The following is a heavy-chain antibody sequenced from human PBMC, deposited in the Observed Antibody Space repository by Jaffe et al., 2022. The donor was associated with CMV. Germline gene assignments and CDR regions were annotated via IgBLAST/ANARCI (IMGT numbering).Heavy chain of an antibody. V-gene: IGHV5-51*01. Sequence: EVQLVQSGAEVKKPGESLKISCKASGYSFNNFWIGWVRQMPGKGLEWMGIIYPGDSKTKYSPSFQGHVTISADKSISTAYLHWSRLEASDTGIYYCARREDLGQLSLYGDWFDPWGQGTLVIVSS. D-gene: IGHD3-16*02. CDR1: GYSFNNFW. CDR2: IYPGDSKT. CDR3: ARREDLGQLSLYGDWFDP. J-gene: IGHJ5*02.